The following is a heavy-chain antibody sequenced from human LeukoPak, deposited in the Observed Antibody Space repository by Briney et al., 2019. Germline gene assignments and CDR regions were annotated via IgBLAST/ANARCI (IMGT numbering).Heavy chain of an antibody. J-gene: IGHJ3*02. CDR1: GFTFSTYW. CDR3: ARHIGFDAFDI. CDR2: IYSAGST. V-gene: IGHV3-53*04. Sequence: PGGSLRLSCAASGFTFSTYWMSWVRQAPGKGLEWVSLIYSAGSTYYADSVKGRFTISRHNSRNTLYLQMNSLRAEDTAVYYCARHIGFDAFDIWGQGTMVTVSS.